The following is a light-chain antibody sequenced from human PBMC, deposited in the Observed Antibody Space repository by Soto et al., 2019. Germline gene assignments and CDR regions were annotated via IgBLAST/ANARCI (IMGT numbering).Light chain of an antibody. CDR1: QGISTF. Sequence: DIQLTQSPSFLSASVGDRVTITCRASQGISTFLAWYQQKPGKAPKLLIYAASILQSGVPSRFRGSGSRTDLTLTISRRQPEDFATYFCQQLNSYPLNFGGGTKADI. J-gene: IGKJ4*01. CDR3: QQLNSYPLN. V-gene: IGKV1-9*01. CDR2: AAS.